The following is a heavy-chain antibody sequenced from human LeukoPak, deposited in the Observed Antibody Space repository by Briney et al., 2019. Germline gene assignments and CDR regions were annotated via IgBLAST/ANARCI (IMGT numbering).Heavy chain of an antibody. CDR2: ISGSGGST. CDR1: GFTFSSYA. J-gene: IGHJ6*03. D-gene: IGHD2-2*01. V-gene: IGHV3-23*01. Sequence: PGGSLRLSCAASGFTFSSYAMSWVRQAPGKGLEWVSAISGSGGSTYSADSVKGRFTISRDNSKNTLYLQMNSLRAEDTAVYYCAKVGRTAENYYYYMDVWGKGTTVTVSS. CDR3: AKVGRTAENYYYYMDV.